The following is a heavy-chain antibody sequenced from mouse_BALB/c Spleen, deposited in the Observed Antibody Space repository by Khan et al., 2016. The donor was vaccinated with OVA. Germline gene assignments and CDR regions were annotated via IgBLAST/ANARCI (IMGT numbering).Heavy chain of an antibody. CDR3: ASSRYWSWFAS. D-gene: IGHD2-12*01. Sequence: EVQLVESGGGLVQPGGSRKLSCTASGFTFRSFGMHWVRQAPEKGLEWVAYIGSDSSTIYYADTVKGRFTISRDNPKNTLLLQLTSLRSEDTAMYCCASSRYWSWFASWGQGTLVTVSA. CDR2: IGSDSSTI. J-gene: IGHJ3*01. CDR1: GFTFRSFG. V-gene: IGHV5-17*02.